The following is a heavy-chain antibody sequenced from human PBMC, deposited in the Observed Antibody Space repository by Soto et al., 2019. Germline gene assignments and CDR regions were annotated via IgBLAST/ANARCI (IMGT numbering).Heavy chain of an antibody. CDR2: ISGFSAGSAST. D-gene: IGHD3-10*01. Sequence: EVQLLESGGGLVQPGGSLRLSCAASGFTFNSYAMHWVRQAPGKGLEWVSGISGFSAGSASTYFADSVKGRFIISRDNSNNTLYLQMNNLRAEDTALYYCARVPPFFGLDGFDFWGHGTLVTVSS. J-gene: IGHJ3*01. CDR1: GFTFNSYA. V-gene: IGHV3-23*01. CDR3: ARVPPFFGLDGFDF.